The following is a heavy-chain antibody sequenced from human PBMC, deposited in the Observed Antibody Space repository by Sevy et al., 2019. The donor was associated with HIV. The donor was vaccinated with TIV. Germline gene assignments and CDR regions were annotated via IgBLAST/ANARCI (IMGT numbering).Heavy chain of an antibody. J-gene: IGHJ4*02. CDR2: ISSSSTYI. D-gene: IGHD2-2*01. Sequence: GGSLRLSCAASGFTFSSYTMNWVRQAPGKELEWVSSISSSSTYIYYADSLKGRFTISRDNAKNSVYLQMNSLRAEDRAVYYCARDGGCISTSCLLYFDYWGQGTLVTVSS. CDR1: GFTFSSYT. V-gene: IGHV3-21*01. CDR3: ARDGGCISTSCLLYFDY.